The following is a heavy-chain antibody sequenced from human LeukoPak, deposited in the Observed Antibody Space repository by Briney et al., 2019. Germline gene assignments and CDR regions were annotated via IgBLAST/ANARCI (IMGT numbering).Heavy chain of an antibody. CDR2: FDPEDGET. Sequence: ASVKVSCKVSGYALTELSMHWVRQAPGKGLEWMGRFDPEDGETIYAQKCQGRVTMTADTSTDTVYMELSSLRSEDTAVYYCATEGKMVRGVYTDYWGQGTLVTVSS. CDR1: GYALTELS. D-gene: IGHD3-10*01. CDR3: ATEGKMVRGVYTDY. J-gene: IGHJ4*02. V-gene: IGHV1-24*01.